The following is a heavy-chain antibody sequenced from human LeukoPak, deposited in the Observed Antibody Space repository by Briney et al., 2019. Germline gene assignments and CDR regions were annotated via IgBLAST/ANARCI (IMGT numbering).Heavy chain of an antibody. Sequence: GGSLRLSCAASGFTFSSYSMNWVRQAPGKGLEWVSSISSSSSYIYYADSEKGRFTISRDNAKNSLYLQMNSLRAEDTAVYYCARDLLLWFGELGHAFDIWGQGTMVTVSS. V-gene: IGHV3-21*01. CDR2: ISSSSSYI. J-gene: IGHJ3*02. CDR3: ARDLLLWFGELGHAFDI. D-gene: IGHD3-10*01. CDR1: GFTFSSYS.